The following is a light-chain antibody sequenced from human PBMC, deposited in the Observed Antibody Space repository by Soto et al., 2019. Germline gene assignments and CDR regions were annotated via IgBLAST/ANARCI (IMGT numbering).Light chain of an antibody. Sequence: DIILTQSPATLSLSPGERATLSCRASQSVGTSLAWFQQRPGQAPRLLLSDASTRANGIPARFSGSGSGTDFTLAITGLQPEDVAVYYCQQRTNWPPRDTFGQGTKLELK. CDR2: DAS. CDR1: QSVGTS. J-gene: IGKJ2*01. V-gene: IGKV3-11*01. CDR3: QQRTNWPPRDT.